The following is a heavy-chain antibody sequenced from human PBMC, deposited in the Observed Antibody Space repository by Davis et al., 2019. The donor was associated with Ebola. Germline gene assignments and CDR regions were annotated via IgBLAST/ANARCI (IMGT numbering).Heavy chain of an antibody. CDR2: IYYSGST. CDR3: ARGDGLPNWFDP. V-gene: IGHV4-31*03. Sequence: PSETLSLTCSVSGGSISSGGYYWSWIRQHPGKGLEWIGYIYYSGSTYYNPSLKSRVTISVDTSKNQFSLKLSSVTAADTAMYYCARGDGLPNWFDPWGQGTLVTVSS. D-gene: IGHD5-18*01. CDR1: GGSISSGGYY. J-gene: IGHJ5*02.